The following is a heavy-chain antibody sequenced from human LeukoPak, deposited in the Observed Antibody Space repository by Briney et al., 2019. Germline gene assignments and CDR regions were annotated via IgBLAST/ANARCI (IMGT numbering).Heavy chain of an antibody. Sequence: SGGSLRLSCAASGFTFSDRNMDWFRQAPGQGLEWVGRVRNKASSYTTEYAASAKGRFTISRDDSKSIAYLQMNSLKMEDTAVYYCSRDSYGYRPDNGFDVWGQGTTVTVSS. CDR1: GFTFSDRN. D-gene: IGHD5-24*01. CDR2: VRNKASSYTT. CDR3: SRDSYGYRPDNGFDV. V-gene: IGHV3-72*01. J-gene: IGHJ6*02.